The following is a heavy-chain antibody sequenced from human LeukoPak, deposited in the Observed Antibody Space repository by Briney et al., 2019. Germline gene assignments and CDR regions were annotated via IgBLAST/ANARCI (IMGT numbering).Heavy chain of an antibody. CDR3: AKDLVATTYRDAFDI. J-gene: IGHJ3*02. CDR2: ISGAGGTT. CDR1: GFTFDDYA. Sequence: GGSLRLSCAASGFTFDDYAMHWVRQAPGKGLEWVSYISGAGGTTYYADSVKGRFTISRDNSKNTMYLQMNSLRAEDTAVYYCAKDLVATTYRDAFDIWGQGTMVTVSS. V-gene: IGHV3-23*01. D-gene: IGHD5-12*01.